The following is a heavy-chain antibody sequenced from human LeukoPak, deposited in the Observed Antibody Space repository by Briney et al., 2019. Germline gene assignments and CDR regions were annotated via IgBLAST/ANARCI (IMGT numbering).Heavy chain of an antibody. Sequence: SETLSLTCTVSDGSISSHYWSWIRQPPGKGLEWIGYIYYSGSTNYNPSLKSRVTISVDTSKNQFSLKLSSVTAADTAVYYCARFRARKAPWDIVVVPAAIGPIDYWGQGTLVTVSS. CDR1: DGSISSHY. CDR2: IYYSGST. J-gene: IGHJ4*02. D-gene: IGHD2-2*01. CDR3: ARFRARKAPWDIVVVPAAIGPIDY. V-gene: IGHV4-59*11.